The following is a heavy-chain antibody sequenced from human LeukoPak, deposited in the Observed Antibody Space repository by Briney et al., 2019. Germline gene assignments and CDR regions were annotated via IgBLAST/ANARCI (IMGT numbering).Heavy chain of an antibody. CDR3: ASHTLDSGSYYVGYYYYMDV. D-gene: IGHD1-26*01. V-gene: IGHV3-66*02. CDR2: IYSGGST. J-gene: IGHJ6*03. CDR1: GFTVSSNY. Sequence: GGSLRLSCAASGFTVSSNYMSWVRQAPGKGLEWVSVIYSGGSTYYADSVKGRFTISRDNSKNTLYLQMNSLRAEDTAVYYCASHTLDSGSYYVGYYYYMDVWGKGTTVTVSS.